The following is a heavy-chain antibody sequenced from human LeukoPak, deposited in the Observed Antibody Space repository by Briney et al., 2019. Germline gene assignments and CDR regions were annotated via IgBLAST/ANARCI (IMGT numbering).Heavy chain of an antibody. D-gene: IGHD3-22*01. Sequence: GGSLRLSCAASGFTFDDYGMSWVRQAPGKGLEWVSDINWNGASTGYGDSLKGRFTSSRDNSKNSLFLQMNSLRTEDTALYYCAKARGLIGGAFDIWGQETMVTVSS. CDR3: AKARGLIGGAFDI. CDR1: GFTFDDYG. V-gene: IGHV3-20*04. J-gene: IGHJ3*02. CDR2: INWNGAST.